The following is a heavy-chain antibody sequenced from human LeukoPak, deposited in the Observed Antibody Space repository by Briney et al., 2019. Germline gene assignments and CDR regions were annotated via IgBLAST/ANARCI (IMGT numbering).Heavy chain of an antibody. V-gene: IGHV3-11*01. CDR2: ISSSGITI. CDR1: GFTFSDYY. CDR3: ARSSTSYYGMDV. D-gene: IGHD2-2*01. J-gene: IGHJ6*02. Sequence: PGGSLRLSCAASGFTFSDYYMNWIRQAPGKGLEWVSYISSSGITIYYTGSVQGRFTISRDNAKNSLYLQMNSLRVEDTAVYYCARSSTSYYGMDVWGQGTTVTVSS.